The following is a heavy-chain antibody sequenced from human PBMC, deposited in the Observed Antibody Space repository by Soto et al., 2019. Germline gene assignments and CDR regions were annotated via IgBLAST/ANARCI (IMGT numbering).Heavy chain of an antibody. J-gene: IGHJ6*02. CDR3: AKDLFDIVLMVYAMGGYGMDV. CDR1: GFTFSSYG. V-gene: IGHV3-30*18. D-gene: IGHD2-8*01. CDR2: ISYDGSNK. Sequence: GGSLRLSCAASGFTFSSYGMHWVRQAPGKGLEWVAVISYDGSNKYYADSVKGRFTISRDNSKNTLYLQMNSLRAEDTAVYYCAKDLFDIVLMVYAMGGYGMDVWGQGTTVTVSS.